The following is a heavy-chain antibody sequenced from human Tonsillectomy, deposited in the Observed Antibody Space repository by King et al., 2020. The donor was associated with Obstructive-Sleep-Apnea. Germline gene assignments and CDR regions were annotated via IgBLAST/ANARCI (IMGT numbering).Heavy chain of an antibody. J-gene: IGHJ6*02. CDR3: ARENGYYGSGTYYYGMDV. CDR1: GFSFSTYG. D-gene: IGHD3-10*01. Sequence: VQLVESGGGVVQPGTSLRLTCAASGFSFSTYGMHWVRQAPGKGPEWVAVIWYDGSNRYYTDSVKGRFTISRGNSENTLSLQMNSLRAEDTAVYYCARENGYYGSGTYYYGMDVWGQGTTVTVSS. V-gene: IGHV3-33*01. CDR2: IWYDGSNR.